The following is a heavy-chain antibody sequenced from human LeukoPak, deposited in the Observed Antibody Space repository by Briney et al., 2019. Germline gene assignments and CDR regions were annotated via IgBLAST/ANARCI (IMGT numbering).Heavy chain of an antibody. CDR3: ARVHRALRAAAGLKD. J-gene: IGHJ4*02. CDR2: INTDGSST. CDR1: GFTFSSYW. Sequence: GGSLRLSCAASGFTFSSYWMHWVRQAPGKGLVWVSRINTDGSSTSYADSVKGRFTISRDNAMNTLYLQMNSLRAEGTAVYYCARVHRALRAAAGLKDWGQGTLVTVSS. V-gene: IGHV3-74*01. D-gene: IGHD6-13*01.